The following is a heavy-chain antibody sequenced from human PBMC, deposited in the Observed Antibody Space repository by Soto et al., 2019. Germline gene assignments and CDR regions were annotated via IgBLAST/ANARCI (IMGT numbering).Heavy chain of an antibody. CDR3: VRDKRTISGIFPGD. J-gene: IGHJ4*02. CDR2: VCTGGAT. D-gene: IGHD1-1*01. CDR1: CFDVTTTW. V-gene: IGHV3-53*01. Sequence: XGCLRVTWFGSCFDVTTTWMRWARQAPGKGLECVSIVCTGGATHYADSVKGRFTISRDSSKNTVHLQMNNVRAEDTAVYYCVRDKRTISGIFPGDWGQGTQVTVSS.